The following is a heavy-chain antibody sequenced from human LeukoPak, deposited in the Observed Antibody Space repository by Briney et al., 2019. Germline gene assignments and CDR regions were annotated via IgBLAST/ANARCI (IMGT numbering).Heavy chain of an antibody. D-gene: IGHD6-19*01. J-gene: IGHJ4*02. CDR2: ISWDGGST. CDR1: GFTFDDYA. Sequence: QPGGSLRLSCAASGFTFDDYAMHWVRQAPGKSLEWVSLISWDGGSTYYADSVKGRFTISRDNSKNSLYLQMNSLRAEDTALYYCAKATIGYSSGWYDYWGQGTLVTVSS. V-gene: IGHV3-43D*03. CDR3: AKATIGYSSGWYDY.